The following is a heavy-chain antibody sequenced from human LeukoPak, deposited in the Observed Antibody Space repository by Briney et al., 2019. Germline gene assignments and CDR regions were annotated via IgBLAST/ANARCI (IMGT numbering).Heavy chain of an antibody. Sequence: GGSLRLSCAASGFTVSSNYMSWVRQAPGKGLEWVAVISYDGSNKYYADSVKGRFTISRDNSKNTVYLQMNSLRAEDTAVYYCARAYYYDSSATPDYWGQGTLVTVSS. V-gene: IGHV3-30-3*01. J-gene: IGHJ4*02. CDR2: ISYDGSNK. D-gene: IGHD3-22*01. CDR3: ARAYYYDSSATPDY. CDR1: GFTVSSNY.